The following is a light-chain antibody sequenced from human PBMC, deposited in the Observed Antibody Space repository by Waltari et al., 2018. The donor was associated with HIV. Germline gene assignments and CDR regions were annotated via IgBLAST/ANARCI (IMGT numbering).Light chain of an antibody. CDR2: QEN. Sequence: SNELTQPPSVSVSPGQTASITCSGYKLGDKYACWYQQKPGQSPVLVIYQENKRPSGIPDRFSGCNSGDTATLTISGTQPMDEADYFGQAWDSNTAIFGGGTKRTVL. J-gene: IGLJ2*01. CDR1: KLGDKY. V-gene: IGLV3-1*01. CDR3: QAWDSNTAI.